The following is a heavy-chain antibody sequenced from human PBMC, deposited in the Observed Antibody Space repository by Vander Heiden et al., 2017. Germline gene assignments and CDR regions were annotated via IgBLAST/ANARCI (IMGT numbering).Heavy chain of an antibody. Sequence: QVQLVQSGVEVKKPGSSVNVSCKASGGTFSSYAFSWVRRARGQGLGRVGGIIPIFGTANYAQKIKGRVTITADESTSTAYMELSSLRSEDTAVYYCASPLPLDYGGNSGHDYYGMDVWGQGTMVTVSS. D-gene: IGHD4-17*01. CDR1: GGTFSSYA. CDR2: IIPIFGTA. CDR3: ASPLPLDYGGNSGHDYYGMDV. J-gene: IGHJ6*02. V-gene: IGHV1-69*01.